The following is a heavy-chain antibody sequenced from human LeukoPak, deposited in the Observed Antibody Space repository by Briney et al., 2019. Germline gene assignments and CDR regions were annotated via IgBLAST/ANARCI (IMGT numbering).Heavy chain of an antibody. V-gene: IGHV4-39*01. CDR2: IYYSGST. CDR3: ASPGYCSSTSCSWFDP. D-gene: IGHD2-2*01. J-gene: IGHJ5*02. CDR1: GGSISSSSYY. Sequence: SETLSLTCTVSGGSISSSSYYWGWIRQPPGKGLEWIGSIYYSGSTYYNPSLKSRVTISVDTSKNQFSLKLSSVTAADTAVYYCASPGYCSSTSCSWFDPWGQGTLVTVSS.